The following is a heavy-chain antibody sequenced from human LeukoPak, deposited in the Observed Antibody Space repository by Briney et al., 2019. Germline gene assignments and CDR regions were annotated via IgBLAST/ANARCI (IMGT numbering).Heavy chain of an antibody. V-gene: IGHV3-21*01. D-gene: IGHD2-8*01. CDR3: AGRDCTNGLCQFDY. CDR2: ISTTGDFI. Sequence: TGGSLRLSCVASGXTFTTYSMNWVRLAPGKGLEWVSSISTTGDFIHYADSVKGRFTISRDNAKNSLYLQMSSLRAEDTAIYYCAGRDCTNGLCQFDYWGQGTLVTVSS. J-gene: IGHJ4*02. CDR1: GXTFTTYS.